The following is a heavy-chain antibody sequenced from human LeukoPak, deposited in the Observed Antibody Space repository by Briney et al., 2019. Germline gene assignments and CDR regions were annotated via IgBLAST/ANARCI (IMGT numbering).Heavy chain of an antibody. CDR2: IYTSGST. J-gene: IGHJ4*02. CDR1: GGSISDYY. D-gene: IGHD3-22*01. Sequence: PSETLSLTCTVSGGSISDYYWSWIRQPVGKGLEWIGRIYTSGSTNYNPSLKSRVTMSVDTSKNQFSLKLSSVAAADTAVYYCARDHYDSSGYYIVDYWGQGTLVTVSS. CDR3: ARDHYDSSGYYIVDY. V-gene: IGHV4-4*07.